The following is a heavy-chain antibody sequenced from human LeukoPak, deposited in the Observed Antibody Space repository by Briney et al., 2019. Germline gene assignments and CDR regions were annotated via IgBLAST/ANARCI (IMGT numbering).Heavy chain of an antibody. J-gene: IGHJ5*02. CDR1: GGSISSYC. V-gene: IGHV4-59*01. D-gene: IGHD3-22*01. CDR3: ARGTTMIGINWFDP. CDR2: IYYSGST. Sequence: SETLSLTCTVSGGSISSYCWSWIRQPPGKGLEWIGYIYYSGSTNYNPSLKSRVTISVDTSKNQFSLKLSSVTAADTAVYYCARGTTMIGINWFDPWGQGTLVTVSS.